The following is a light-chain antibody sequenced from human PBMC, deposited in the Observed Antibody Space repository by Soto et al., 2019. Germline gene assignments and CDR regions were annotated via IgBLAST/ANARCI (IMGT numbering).Light chain of an antibody. Sequence: EIVLTQSPVTLSLSPGERATLSCRASQSDRTYLAWYQVKPGQAPRLLIYGASSRATGTPDRFSGSGSGTVFTLTISRLEPEDFAVYYCQQYGSPPPITFGQGTRLEI. J-gene: IGKJ5*01. CDR2: GAS. V-gene: IGKV3-20*01. CDR1: QSDRTY. CDR3: QQYGSPPPIT.